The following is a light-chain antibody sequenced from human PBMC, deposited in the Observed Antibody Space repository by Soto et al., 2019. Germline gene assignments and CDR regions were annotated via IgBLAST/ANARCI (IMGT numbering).Light chain of an antibody. CDR2: GAS. J-gene: IGKJ5*01. V-gene: IGKV1-16*02. CDR1: QGISTY. Sequence: DIQMTQSPSSLSASVGDRVAITCRASQGISTYLAWFQQQPGKAPKSLIYGASSLQSGVPSKFRGSGSGTDFTLTIYSLQPEDFATYYCQQYISYPTFGQGTRLEIK. CDR3: QQYISYPT.